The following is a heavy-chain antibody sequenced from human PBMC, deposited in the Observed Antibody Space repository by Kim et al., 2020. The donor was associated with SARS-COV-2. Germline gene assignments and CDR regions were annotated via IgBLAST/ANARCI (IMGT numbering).Heavy chain of an antibody. CDR2: IYPGDSDT. CDR1: GYSFASYW. Sequence: GESLKISCKGSGYSFASYWIAWVRQMPGKGLEWMGIIYPGDSDTRYSPSFQGQVTISVDKSITTAYLQWSSLKASDTAMYYCGSPQVPYSYASRVGLYYW. V-gene: IGHV5-51*01. D-gene: IGHD5-18*01. J-gene: IGHJ4*01. CDR3: GSPQVPYSYASRVGLYY.